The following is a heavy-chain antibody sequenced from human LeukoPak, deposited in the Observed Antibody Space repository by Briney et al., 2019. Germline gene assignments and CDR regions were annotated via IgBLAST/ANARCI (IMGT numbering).Heavy chain of an antibody. CDR3: ARHIGYFDY. CDR1: GGSISSSSYY. J-gene: IGHJ4*02. CDR2: IYYSGST. Sequence: SETLSLTCTVPGGSISSSSYYWGWIRQPPGKGLEWIGSIYYSGSTYYNPSLKSRVTISVDTSKNQFSLKLSSVTAADTAVYYCARHIGYFDYWGQGTLVTVSS. V-gene: IGHV4-39*01. D-gene: IGHD2-15*01.